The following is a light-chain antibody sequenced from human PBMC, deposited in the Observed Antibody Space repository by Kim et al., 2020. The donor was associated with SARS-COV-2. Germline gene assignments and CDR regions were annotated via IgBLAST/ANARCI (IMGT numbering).Light chain of an antibody. Sequence: LPASVSGSPGQSITISCTGTSSDVGYFNYVSWFQQHPGKAPKLILYDVSSRPSGVSNRFSGSKSGNTASLTISGLQAEDEADYYCSSYTTSSTWVF. J-gene: IGLJ3*02. CDR2: DVS. CDR3: SSYTTSSTWV. CDR1: SSDVGYFNY. V-gene: IGLV2-14*03.